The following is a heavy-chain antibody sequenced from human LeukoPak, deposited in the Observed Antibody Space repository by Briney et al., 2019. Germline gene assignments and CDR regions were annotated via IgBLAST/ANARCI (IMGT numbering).Heavy chain of an antibody. Sequence: ASVKVSCKASGYTFTGYYMHWVRQAPGQGLEWMGWINPNSGGTNYARKFQGRVTMTRDTSISTAYMELSRLRSDDTAVYYCARQAYYDYVWGSYAPFDYWGQGTLVTVSS. V-gene: IGHV1-2*02. CDR3: ARQAYYDYVWGSYAPFDY. J-gene: IGHJ4*02. CDR1: GYTFTGYY. CDR2: INPNSGGT. D-gene: IGHD3-16*01.